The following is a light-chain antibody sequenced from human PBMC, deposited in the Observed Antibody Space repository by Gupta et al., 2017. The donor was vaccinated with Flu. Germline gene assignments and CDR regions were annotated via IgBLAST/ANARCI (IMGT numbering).Light chain of an antibody. V-gene: IGKV3-20*01. CDR1: QSVSSSY. Sequence: EIVLTQPPGTLSLSPGERATLSCRASQSVSSSYLAWYQQKPGQAPRLLIYGASSRATGIPDRFSGSGSGTDFTLTISSLEPEDFAVYYCQQYGGSPSTFGQGTKVEIK. J-gene: IGKJ1*01. CDR3: QQYGGSPST. CDR2: GAS.